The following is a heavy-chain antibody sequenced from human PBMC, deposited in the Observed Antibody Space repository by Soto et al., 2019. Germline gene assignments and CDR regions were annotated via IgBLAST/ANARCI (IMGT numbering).Heavy chain of an antibody. D-gene: IGHD2-15*01. Sequence: PSETLSLTCTVSGGSISSGDSYWTWIRQHPGTGLEWIGYIYYSGSAYYNPSLKSRVTISVDTSKSQFSLNLSFVTAADTAVYYCATMGTPATGLYFFDYWGQGSLVTVSS. CDR3: ATMGTPATGLYFFDY. J-gene: IGHJ4*02. CDR1: GGSISSGDSY. V-gene: IGHV4-30-4*08. CDR2: IYYSGSA.